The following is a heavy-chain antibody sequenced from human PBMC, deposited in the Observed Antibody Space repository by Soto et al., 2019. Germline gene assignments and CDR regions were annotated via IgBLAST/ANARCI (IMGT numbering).Heavy chain of an antibody. CDR2: IFHSGST. CDR3: ARAPNYYDTSGYYYYFDY. J-gene: IGHJ4*02. V-gene: IGHV4-30-2*01. Sequence: SETLSLTCAVSGGSISSGNYSWSWIRQPPGKGLEWIGYIFHSGSTYYNPSLKSRVTISVDRSKNQFSLKLSSVIAADTAVYYCARAPNYYDTSGYYYYFDYWGQGILVTISS. D-gene: IGHD3-22*01. CDR1: GGSISSGNYS.